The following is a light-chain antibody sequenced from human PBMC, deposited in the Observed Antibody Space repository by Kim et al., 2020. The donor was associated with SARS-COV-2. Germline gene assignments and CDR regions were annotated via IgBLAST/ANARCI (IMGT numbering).Light chain of an antibody. CDR3: QQYDRSPQT. CDR2: RAS. Sequence: EIVLTQSPGTLSLSPRERATLSCRASQSVSRSYLAWYQQKPGQAPRLLIYRASSRATGIPDRFSGSGSGTDFTLTISRLEPDDFAVYYCQQYDRSPQTFGQGTKVDIK. J-gene: IGKJ1*01. CDR1: QSVSRSY. V-gene: IGKV3-20*01.